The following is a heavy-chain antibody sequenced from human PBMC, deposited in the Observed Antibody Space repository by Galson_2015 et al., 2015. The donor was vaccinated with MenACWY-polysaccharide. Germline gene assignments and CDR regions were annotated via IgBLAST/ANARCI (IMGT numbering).Heavy chain of an antibody. CDR2: IYRDDDK. J-gene: IGHJ2*01. CDR3: AHRPGYIEVPFDL. D-gene: IGHD5-24*01. Sequence: PSLEKPTQTLTLPCTCSGFSLSTSGVGVGWIRRPPGNALLRLAIIYRDDDKCYSPSLMSRLTITKDTSKNQLVLTMTNMDPVDTAKYYCAHRPGYIEVPFDLWGRGTLVTVSS. V-gene: IGHV2-5*02. CDR1: GFSLSTSGVG.